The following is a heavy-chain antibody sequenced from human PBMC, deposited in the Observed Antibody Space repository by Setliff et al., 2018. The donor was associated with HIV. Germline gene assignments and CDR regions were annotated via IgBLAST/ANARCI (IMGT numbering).Heavy chain of an antibody. J-gene: IGHJ4*02. CDR1: GFTFSNAW. CDR2: IRNKKNGGTT. D-gene: IGHD1-26*01. Sequence: PGGSLRLSCAAAGFTFSNAWMTWVRQAPGKGLEWVARIRNKKNGGTTYYAAPVEGRFTISRDDSKNTLSLQMNSLTTEDTAIYYCTTDLGSGRFSWNNNWGQGTLVTVSS. CDR3: TTDLGSGRFSWNNN. V-gene: IGHV3-15*01.